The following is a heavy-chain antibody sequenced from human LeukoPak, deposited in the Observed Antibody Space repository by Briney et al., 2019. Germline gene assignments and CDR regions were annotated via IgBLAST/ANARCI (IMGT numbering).Heavy chain of an antibody. Sequence: QPGGSLRLSCAASGFTFSSYEMNWVRQAPGKGLEWVSYISSSGSTIYYADSVKGRFTISRDNAKNSLYLQMNSLRAEDTAFYYCAREGVVVGHDFDYWGQGTLVTVSS. CDR3: AREGVVVGHDFDY. CDR1: GFTFSSYE. V-gene: IGHV3-48*03. CDR2: ISSSGSTI. D-gene: IGHD2-15*01. J-gene: IGHJ4*02.